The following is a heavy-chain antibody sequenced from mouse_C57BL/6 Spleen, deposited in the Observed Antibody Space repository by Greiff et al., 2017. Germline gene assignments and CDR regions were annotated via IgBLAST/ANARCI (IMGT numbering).Heavy chain of an antibody. Sequence: VKLQQPGAELVKPGASVKMSCKASGYTFTSYWITWVKQRPGQGLEWIGDIYPGSGSTNYNEKFKSKATLTVDTSSSTAYMQLSSLTSEDSAVYYGANYYDYDGGFAYWGQGTLVTVSA. D-gene: IGHD2-4*01. J-gene: IGHJ3*01. CDR1: GYTFTSYW. V-gene: IGHV1-55*01. CDR3: ANYYDYDGGFAY. CDR2: IYPGSGST.